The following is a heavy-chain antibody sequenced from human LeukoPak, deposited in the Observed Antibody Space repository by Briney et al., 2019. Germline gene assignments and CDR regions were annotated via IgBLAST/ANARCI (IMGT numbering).Heavy chain of an antibody. CDR3: ARGCSPGTCSPFDY. CDR2: ISSSISTV. D-gene: IGHD2-15*01. CDR1: GFTFSAYS. J-gene: IGHJ4*02. V-gene: IGHV3-48*02. Sequence: GGSLRLSCAASGFTFSAYSMNRVRQAPGKGLEWVSYISSSISTVYYADSVRGRFTISRDNAKNSLYLQMNSLRDEDTAVYYCARGCSPGTCSPFDYWGQGTLVTVSS.